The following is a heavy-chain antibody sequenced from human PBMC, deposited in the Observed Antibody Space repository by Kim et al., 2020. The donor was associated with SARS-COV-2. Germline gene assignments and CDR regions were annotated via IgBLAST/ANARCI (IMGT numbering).Heavy chain of an antibody. CDR3: AKDETLVGATSHFDY. CDR2: ISGSGGDT. CDR1: GFTYRTYV. J-gene: IGHJ4*02. Sequence: GGSLRLSCAASGFTYRTYVMGWVRQAPGKGLEWVSAISGSGGDTFYADSVKGRFTISRDNSKKTLYLQMNSLRADDTAVYYCAKDETLVGATSHFDYWGRGTLVTVSS. D-gene: IGHD1-26*01. V-gene: IGHV3-23*01.